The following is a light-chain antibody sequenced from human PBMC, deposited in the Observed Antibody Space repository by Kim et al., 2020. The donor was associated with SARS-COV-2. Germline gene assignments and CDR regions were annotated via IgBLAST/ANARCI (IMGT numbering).Light chain of an antibody. CDR1: NLGEKS. J-gene: IGLJ2*01. CDR2: YDA. Sequence: KRATMNWGGTNLGEKSVNWYQQRPGQAPVLVIYYDADRPSGIPERFSGSNSGNTATLTISGVEAGDEADYYCQVWDTSTEHILFGGGTQLTVL. V-gene: IGLV3-21*04. CDR3: QVWDTSTEHIL.